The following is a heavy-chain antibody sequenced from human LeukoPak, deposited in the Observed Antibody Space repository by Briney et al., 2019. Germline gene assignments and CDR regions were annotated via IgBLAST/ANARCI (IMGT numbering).Heavy chain of an antibody. V-gene: IGHV3-21*01. Sequence: PGGSLRLSCAASGFTFSSYSMNWVRQAPGKGLEWVSSISSSSRYIYYADSVKGRFTISRDNSKNTLYLQMNSLRAEDTAVYYCARDYYSSPFYFDYWGQGTLVTVSS. J-gene: IGHJ4*02. CDR1: GFTFSSYS. CDR3: ARDYYSSPFYFDY. D-gene: IGHD6-13*01. CDR2: ISSSSRYI.